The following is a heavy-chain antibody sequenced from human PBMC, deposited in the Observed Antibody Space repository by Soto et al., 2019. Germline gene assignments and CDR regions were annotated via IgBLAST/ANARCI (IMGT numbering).Heavy chain of an antibody. CDR2: ISGSGGST. D-gene: IGHD2-15*01. V-gene: IGHV3-23*01. Sequence: EVQLLESGGGLVQPGGSLRLACVASGFTFSSYAMTWVRQAPGKGLVWVSGISGSGGSTYYADSVKGRFTISRDNSKNTLYLQMNSLRAEDTAVYFCAQVRGVVALDGYFDCWGQGTLVTVSS. J-gene: IGHJ4*02. CDR1: GFTFSSYA. CDR3: AQVRGVVALDGYFDC.